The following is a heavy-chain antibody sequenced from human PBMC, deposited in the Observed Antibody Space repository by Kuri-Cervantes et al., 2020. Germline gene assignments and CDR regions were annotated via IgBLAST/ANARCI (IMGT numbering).Heavy chain of an antibody. V-gene: IGHV3-74*01. Sequence: GESLKISCAASGFTFSSYWMHWVRQAPGKGLVWVSRINSDGSSTSYADSVKGRFTISRDNSKNTLYLQMNSLRAEDTAVYYCARVTRFPWVVINGWGQGTLVTVSS. D-gene: IGHD3-22*01. CDR2: INSDGSST. CDR3: ARVTRFPWVVING. CDR1: GFTFSSYW. J-gene: IGHJ4*02.